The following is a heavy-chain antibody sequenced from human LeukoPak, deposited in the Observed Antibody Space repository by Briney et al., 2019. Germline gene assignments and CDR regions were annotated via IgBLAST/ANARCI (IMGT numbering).Heavy chain of an antibody. CDR2: VRFDETFK. J-gene: IGHJ4*02. V-gene: IGHV3-30*02. CDR1: GFTFSTSG. CDR3: ARFATTLTSG. D-gene: IGHD4-17*01. Sequence: GGSLRPSCAASGFTFSTSGMHWLRQTPGQALEWVAFVRFDETFKYYADSVKGRFTISRDNSRNTVSLQMNSLRLEDTAVYYCARFATTLTSGWGQGTLVIVSS.